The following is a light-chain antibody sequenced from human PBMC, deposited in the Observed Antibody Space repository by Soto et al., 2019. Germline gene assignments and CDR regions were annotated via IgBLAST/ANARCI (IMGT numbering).Light chain of an antibody. V-gene: IGKV2D-29*02. CDR2: EVS. J-gene: IGKJ5*01. CDR1: QSLLQITGETF. CDR3: MQSTQLPPT. Sequence: DVVMTQTPLSLPVAPGQPASISCKSSQSLLQITGETFLFWYHQKPGQSPQLXIYEVSTRVSGVPDRFSGSGAGTECTRKISRVETDDVGIYSCMQSTQLPPTFGQGTRLEIK.